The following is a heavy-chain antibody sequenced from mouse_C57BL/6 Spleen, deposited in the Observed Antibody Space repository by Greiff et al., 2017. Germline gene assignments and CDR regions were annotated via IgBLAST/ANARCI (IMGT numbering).Heavy chain of an antibody. CDR1: GFTFSSYG. J-gene: IGHJ3*01. Sequence: EVQVVESGGDLVKPGGSLKLSCAASGFTFSSYGMSWVRQTPDKRLEWVATISSGGSYTYYPDSVKGRFTISGDNAKNTLYLQMSSLKSEDTALYFCARHSDGSAWFAYWGQGTLVTVSA. CDR2: ISSGGSYT. CDR3: ARHSDGSAWFAY. D-gene: IGHD2-3*01. V-gene: IGHV5-6*01.